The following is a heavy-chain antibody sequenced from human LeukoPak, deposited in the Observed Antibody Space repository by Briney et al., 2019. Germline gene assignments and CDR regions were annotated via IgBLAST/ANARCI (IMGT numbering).Heavy chain of an antibody. J-gene: IGHJ4*02. Sequence: SETLSLTCTVSGGSFSTYYWIWMRQPPGKGLEWIGYIHYSGTTNYNPSLKNRVTISLDTFKNQFSLNLSSVTAADTAVYYCARMGGYSGYATHWGQGTLVTVSS. CDR2: IHYSGTT. D-gene: IGHD5-12*01. CDR1: GGSFSTYY. CDR3: ARMGGYSGYATH. V-gene: IGHV4-59*08.